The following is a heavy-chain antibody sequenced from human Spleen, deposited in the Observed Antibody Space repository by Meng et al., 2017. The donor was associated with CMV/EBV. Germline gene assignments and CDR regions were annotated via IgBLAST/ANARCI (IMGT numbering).Heavy chain of an antibody. CDR1: GYTFDTYD. V-gene: IGHV1-18*01. J-gene: IGHJ5*02. CDR3: ARESTEMASRWFDP. D-gene: IGHD5-24*01. Sequence: ASVKVSCKASGYTFDTYDINWVRQAPGQGLEWMGWISAYNGNTNYAQKLQGRVTMTTDTSTSTAYMELRSLRSDDTAVYYCARESTEMASRWFDPWGQGTLVTVSS. CDR2: ISAYNGNT.